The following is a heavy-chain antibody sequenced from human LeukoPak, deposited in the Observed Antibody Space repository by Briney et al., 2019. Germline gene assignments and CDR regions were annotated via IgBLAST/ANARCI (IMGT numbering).Heavy chain of an antibody. Sequence: GGSLRLSCACSGFTLSSSWMHWVRQAPGKGPVWVAHVSPDGNLANYADSVKGRFIISRDNAKNTLFLQMNSLRAEDTAVYYCARDLSFSPDHWGQGTLVTVSS. CDR3: ARDLSFSPDH. CDR2: VSPDGNLA. V-gene: IGHV3-74*01. CDR1: GFTLSSSW. J-gene: IGHJ4*02.